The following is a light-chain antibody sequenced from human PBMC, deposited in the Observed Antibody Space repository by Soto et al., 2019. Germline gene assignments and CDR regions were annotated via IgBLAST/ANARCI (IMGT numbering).Light chain of an antibody. J-gene: IGLJ3*02. V-gene: IGLV2-14*02. CDR3: ISYRSRSNPV. CDR1: NSDVGSYKL. CDR2: EVS. Sequence: QSALTQPASVSGSPGQSITMSCTGSNSDVGSYKLVSWYQQHPGKAPRLIIYEVSSRPSGVSSRFSGSKSGNRASLTISGLQAEDEATYYCISYRSRSNPVFGGGTKLTVL.